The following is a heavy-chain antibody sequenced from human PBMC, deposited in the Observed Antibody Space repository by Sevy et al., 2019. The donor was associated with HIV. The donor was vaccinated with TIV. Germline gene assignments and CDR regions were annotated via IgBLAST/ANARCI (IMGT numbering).Heavy chain of an antibody. CDR2: MNPNSGNT. Sequence: ASVKVSCKASGYTFTSYDINWVRQATGQGLEWMGWMNPNSGNTGYAQKFQGRVTITRNTSISTAYMELSSLRSEDTAVYYCAKRRVQSGLSGGGANYGWDVCGQGTTVTVSS. D-gene: IGHD2-8*02. CDR1: GYTFTSYD. V-gene: IGHV1-8*03. J-gene: IGHJ6*02. CDR3: AKRRVQSGLSGGGANYGWDV.